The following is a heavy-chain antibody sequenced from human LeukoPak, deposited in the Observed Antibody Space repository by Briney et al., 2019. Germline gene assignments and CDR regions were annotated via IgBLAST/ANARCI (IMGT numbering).Heavy chain of an antibody. CDR3: ARQDGDIVVVPAAMNPYFDY. CDR1: GGSISSSSYY. J-gene: IGHJ4*02. D-gene: IGHD2-2*01. CDR2: IYYSGST. V-gene: IGHV4-39*01. Sequence: PSETLPLTCTVSGGSISSSSYYWGWIRQPPGKGLEWIGSIYYSGSTYYNPSLKSRVTISVDTSKNQFSLKLSSVTAADTAVYYCARQDGDIVVVPAAMNPYFDYWGQGPLVTVSS.